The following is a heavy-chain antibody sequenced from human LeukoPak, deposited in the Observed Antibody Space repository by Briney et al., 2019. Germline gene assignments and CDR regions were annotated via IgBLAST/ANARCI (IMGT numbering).Heavy chain of an antibody. CDR2: ISYDGSNK. CDR1: GFTFSSYA. Sequence: GGSLRLSCAASGFTFSSYAMHWVRQAPGKGLEWVAVISYDGSNKYYADSVKGRFTISRDNSKNTLYLQMNSLRAEDTAVYYCARDGCGGDCYSPVYYFDYWGQGTLVTVSS. V-gene: IGHV3-30-3*01. J-gene: IGHJ4*02. D-gene: IGHD2-21*02. CDR3: ARDGCGGDCYSPVYYFDY.